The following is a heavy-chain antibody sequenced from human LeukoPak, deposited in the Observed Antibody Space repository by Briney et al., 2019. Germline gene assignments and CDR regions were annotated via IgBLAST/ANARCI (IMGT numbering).Heavy chain of an antibody. D-gene: IGHD3-22*01. V-gene: IGHV3-23*01. Sequence: PGGSLRLSCAASGFIFSSYAMSWVRQAPGKGLEWVSSVTGNGDSTYYADSVKGRFTISRDNSKNTLYLQLSSLRAEDTAVYYCARDELYYYDSSGYSDFDYWGQGTLVTVSS. CDR3: ARDELYYYDSSGYSDFDY. CDR1: GFIFSSYA. J-gene: IGHJ4*02. CDR2: VTGNGDST.